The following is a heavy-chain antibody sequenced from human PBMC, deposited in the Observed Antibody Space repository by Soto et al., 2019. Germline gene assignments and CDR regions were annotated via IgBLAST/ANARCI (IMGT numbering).Heavy chain of an antibody. CDR3: AKDIGPWSGYYLNN. J-gene: IGHJ4*02. CDR1: GFTFDDYA. V-gene: IGHV3-9*01. D-gene: IGHD3-3*01. CDR2: ISWNSGSI. Sequence: QLGGSVRLSCAASGFTFDDYAMHWVRQAPGKGLEWVSGISWNSGSIGYADSVKGRFTISRDNAKNSLYLQMNSLRAEDTALYYCAKDIGPWSGYYLNNWGQGTLVSVSS.